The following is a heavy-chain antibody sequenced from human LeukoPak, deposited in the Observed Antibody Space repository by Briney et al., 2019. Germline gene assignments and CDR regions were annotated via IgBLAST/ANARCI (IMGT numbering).Heavy chain of an antibody. CDR1: GFTFSSYS. D-gene: IGHD6-19*01. J-gene: IGHJ4*02. CDR2: ISSSGSTI. V-gene: IGHV3-48*04. CDR3: ARDWQFGPGYSSGWGGY. Sequence: PGGSLRLSCAASGFTFSSYSMNWVRQAPGKGLEWVSYISSSGSTIYYADSVKGRFTISRDNAKNSLYLQMNSLRAEDTAVYYCARDWQFGPGYSSGWGGYWGQGTLVTVSS.